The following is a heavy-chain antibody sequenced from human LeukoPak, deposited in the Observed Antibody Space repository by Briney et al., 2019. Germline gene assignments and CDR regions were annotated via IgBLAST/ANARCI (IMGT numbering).Heavy chain of an antibody. V-gene: IGHV1-2*02. J-gene: IGHJ4*02. Sequence: ASVKVSCKASGYTFTGYYMHWVRQAPGQGLEWLGWINPNSGGTNYAQQFQGRVTITGDTSISAAYVELSRLTIDDTATYYCATGIVAFDYWGQGTLVTVSS. CDR2: INPNSGGT. CDR3: ATGIVAFDY. D-gene: IGHD2-21*01. CDR1: GYTFTGYY.